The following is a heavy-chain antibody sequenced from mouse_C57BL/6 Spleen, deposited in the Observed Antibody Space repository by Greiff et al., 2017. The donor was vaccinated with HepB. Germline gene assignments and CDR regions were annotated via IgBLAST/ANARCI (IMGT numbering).Heavy chain of an antibody. Sequence: QRVESGPALVKPGASVKISCKASGYSFTDYNMNWVKQSNGKSLEWIGVINPNYGTTSYNQKFKGKATLTVDQSSITAYMQLNSLTSEDSAVYYRATSGTRAPGGFDSWGQGTTPAVTS. V-gene: IGHV1-39*01. D-gene: IGHD4-1*01. J-gene: IGHJ2*01. CDR1: GYSFTDYN. CDR3: ATSGTRAPGGFDS. CDR2: INPNYGTT.